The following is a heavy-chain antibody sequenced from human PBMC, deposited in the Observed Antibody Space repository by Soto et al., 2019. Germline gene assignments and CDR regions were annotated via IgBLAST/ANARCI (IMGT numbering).Heavy chain of an antibody. CDR3: ARGSSIAGLYYGMDV. Sequence: TLSLTCTVSGGSISSCCYYWTWIRQHPGKGLEWIGYNYYSGITYYNPSLKSRVTISLDTSKNQFSLKLSSVTAADTAVYYCARGSSIAGLYYGMDVWGQGTTVTVSS. CDR1: GGSISSCCYY. V-gene: IGHV4-31*03. J-gene: IGHJ6*02. CDR2: NYYSGIT. D-gene: IGHD6-6*01.